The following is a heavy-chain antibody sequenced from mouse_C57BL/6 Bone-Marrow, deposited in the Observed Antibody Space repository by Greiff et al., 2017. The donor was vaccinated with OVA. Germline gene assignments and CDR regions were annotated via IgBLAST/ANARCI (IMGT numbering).Heavy chain of an antibody. Sequence: DVQLVESGGGLVKPGGSLKLSCAASGFTFSSYAMSWVRQTPEKRLEWVATISDGGSYTYYPDNVKGRFTISRDNAKINQYLQLSHLKSEDTAIDYCARDGRVPDYFDYWGQGTTLTVSA. J-gene: IGHJ2*01. CDR3: ARDGRVPDYFDY. CDR1: GFTFSSYA. V-gene: IGHV5-4*01. CDR2: ISDGGSYT. D-gene: IGHD1-1*02.